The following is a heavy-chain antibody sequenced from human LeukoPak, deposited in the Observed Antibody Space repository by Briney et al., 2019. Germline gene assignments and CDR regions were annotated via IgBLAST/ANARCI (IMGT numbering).Heavy chain of an antibody. J-gene: IGHJ4*02. CDR3: ARGVGADVWGMFYFDY. V-gene: IGHV4-4*07. CDR1: GGSISSYY. Sequence: SETLSLTCTVSGGSISSYYWSWIRQPAGKGLEWIGRIYTSGSTNYNPSLKSRVTISVDKSKNQFSLKLSSVTAADTAVYYCARGVGADVWGMFYFDYWGQGTLVTVSS. D-gene: IGHD3-16*01. CDR2: IYTSGST.